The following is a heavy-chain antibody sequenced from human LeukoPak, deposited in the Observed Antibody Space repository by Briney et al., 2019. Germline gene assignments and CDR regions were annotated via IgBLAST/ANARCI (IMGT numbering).Heavy chain of an antibody. CDR3: ARPRGGNWFDP. J-gene: IGHJ5*02. Sequence: GGSLRLSCAASGFTFSSYWMHWVRQAPGKGLVWVSRINSDGSSTSYADSVKGRFTISRDNAKNTLYLQMNSLRAEDAAVYYCARPRGGNWFDPWGQGTLVTVSS. D-gene: IGHD3-3*01. CDR1: GFTFSSYW. V-gene: IGHV3-74*01. CDR2: INSDGSST.